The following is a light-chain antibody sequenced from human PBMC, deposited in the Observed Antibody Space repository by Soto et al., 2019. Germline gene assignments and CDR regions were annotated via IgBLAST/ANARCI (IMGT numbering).Light chain of an antibody. CDR3: QQYDNYPLT. CDR2: DAS. V-gene: IGKV1-5*01. Sequence: QLTRYTATLSASVVDRVTITCLASHSVRSWLAWYQQKPGTAPKLLIFDASRLESGVPSRFSGSASGTEFTLTISSLQPDDFATHYCQQYDNYPLTFGGGTKVDIK. CDR1: HSVRSW. J-gene: IGKJ4*01.